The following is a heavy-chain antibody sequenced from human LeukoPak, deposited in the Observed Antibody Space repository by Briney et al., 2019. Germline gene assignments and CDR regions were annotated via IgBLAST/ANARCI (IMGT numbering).Heavy chain of an antibody. V-gene: IGHV3-21*04. Sequence: GGSLRLSCAASGFTFSNYGMNWVRQAPGKGLEWVAFISSSSTYMYYTDSVKGRFTISRDNAKNSLYLQTNSLRAEDTAVYYCARDSGSGYTGTDVFHIWGQGTMVTVSS. J-gene: IGHJ3*02. D-gene: IGHD5-12*01. CDR3: ARDSGSGYTGTDVFHI. CDR2: ISSSSTYM. CDR1: GFTFSNYG.